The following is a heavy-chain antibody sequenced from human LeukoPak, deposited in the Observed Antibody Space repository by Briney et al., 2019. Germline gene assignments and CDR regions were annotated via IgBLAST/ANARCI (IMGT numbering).Heavy chain of an antibody. J-gene: IGHJ4*02. V-gene: IGHV1-18*04. CDR2: ISAYNGNT. Sequence: ASVKVSCKASGYTFTSYGISWVRQAPGQGLEWMGWISAYNGNTNYAQKLQGRVTMTTDTSTSTAYMELRSLRSDDTAVYYCARKYCSSTSCSDELDDYWGQGTLVTVPS. D-gene: IGHD2-2*01. CDR3: ARKYCSSTSCSDELDDY. CDR1: GYTFTSYG.